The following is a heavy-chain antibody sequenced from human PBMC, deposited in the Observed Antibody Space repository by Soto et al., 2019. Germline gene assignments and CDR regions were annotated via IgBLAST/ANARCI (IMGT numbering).Heavy chain of an antibody. V-gene: IGHV4-61*01. CDR3: ARVGPIVVVTATEPDY. CDR2: IYYSGST. CDR1: GGSVSSGSYY. D-gene: IGHD2-21*02. J-gene: IGHJ4*02. Sequence: QVQLQESGPGLVKPSETLSLTCTVSGGSVSSGSYYWSWIRQPPGKGLEWIGYIYYSGSTNYNPSLKSRVTISVDTSKNQFSLKLSSVTAADTAVYYCARVGPIVVVTATEPDYWGQGTLVTVSS.